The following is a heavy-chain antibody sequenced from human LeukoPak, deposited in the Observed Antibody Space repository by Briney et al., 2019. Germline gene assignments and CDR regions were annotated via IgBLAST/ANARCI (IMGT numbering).Heavy chain of an antibody. CDR1: GFTFSSYG. J-gene: IGHJ2*01. D-gene: IGHD3-10*01. Sequence: GGTLRLSCAASGFTFSSYGMSWVRQAPGKGLEWVSAISGSGSSTYYAASVKGRFTTSRDNSKNTLYLQMNSLRAEDTAVYYCAKEEYYSYWYFDLWGRGTLVTVSS. V-gene: IGHV3-23*01. CDR2: ISGSGSST. CDR3: AKEEYYSYWYFDL.